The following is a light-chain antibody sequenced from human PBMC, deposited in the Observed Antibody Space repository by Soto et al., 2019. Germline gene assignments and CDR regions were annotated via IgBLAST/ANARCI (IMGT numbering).Light chain of an antibody. Sequence: QFVLTQPPSVSGSPGQSVTISCTGNSSDVGKYDRVSWYQQPPGTAPKLIIYEVINRPSGVPARFSGSKSGNTASLTISGLQAEDEADYYCSSYMSTSRYVFGAGTKVTVL. CDR1: SSDVGKYDR. CDR3: SSYMSTSRYV. CDR2: EVI. J-gene: IGLJ1*01. V-gene: IGLV2-18*02.